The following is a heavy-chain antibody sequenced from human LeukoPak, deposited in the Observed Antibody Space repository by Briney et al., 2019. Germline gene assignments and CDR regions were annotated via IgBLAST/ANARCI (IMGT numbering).Heavy chain of an antibody. CDR1: GYTFTGYY. Sequence: GASVKVSCKASGYTFTGYYMHWVRQAPGQGLEWMGWINPNSGGTNYAQKFQGRVTMTRDTSISTAYMELSRLRSDDTAVYYCARAGTSAAAAGPGTSFDIWGQGTMVTVSS. V-gene: IGHV1-2*02. CDR2: INPNSGGT. CDR3: ARAGTSAAAAGPGTSFDI. J-gene: IGHJ3*02. D-gene: IGHD6-13*01.